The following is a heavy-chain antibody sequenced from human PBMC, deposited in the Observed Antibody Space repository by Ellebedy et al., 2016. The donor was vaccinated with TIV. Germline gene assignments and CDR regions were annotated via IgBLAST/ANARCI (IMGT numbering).Heavy chain of an antibody. J-gene: IGHJ4*02. D-gene: IGHD2-2*01. CDR2: INHSGST. CDR3: ASGKSNLYRIIVGRPYDY. V-gene: IGHV4-34*01. CDR1: VGSFSGYY. Sequence: MPSETLSLTCAVYVGSFSGYYWSWIRQPPGKGLEWIGEINHSGSTNYNPSLKSRVTISVETSKNQFSLKVNSVTAADTAVYYCASGKSNLYRIIVGRPYDYWGQGTLVTVSS.